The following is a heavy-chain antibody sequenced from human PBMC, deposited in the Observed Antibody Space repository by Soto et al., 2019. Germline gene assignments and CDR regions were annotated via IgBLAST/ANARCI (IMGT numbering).Heavy chain of an antibody. Sequence: QVQLVQSGAEVKKPGASVKVSCKASGYTFTNFGISWVRQAPGQGLEWMGWISAYNGNTNYAQNFQGRVTMTTDTSTSTDYMELRSLRSDDTAMYYCARVGTPIDYWGQGTLVTVSS. V-gene: IGHV1-18*01. CDR3: ARVGTPIDY. CDR1: GYTFTNFG. D-gene: IGHD7-27*01. CDR2: ISAYNGNT. J-gene: IGHJ4*02.